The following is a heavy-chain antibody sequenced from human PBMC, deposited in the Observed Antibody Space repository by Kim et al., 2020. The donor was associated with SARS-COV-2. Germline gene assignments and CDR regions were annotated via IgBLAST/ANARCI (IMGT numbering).Heavy chain of an antibody. V-gene: IGHV3-23*01. J-gene: IGHJ4*02. CDR2: LDPSGGNT. Sequence: GGSLRLSCAASGFTFSTYGMSWVRQAPGGRLEWVSSLDPSGGNTYYAGSVKGRFTISRDNSKNMLYLQMSGLKAEDAAIYYCVLRYIYFEFWGQGTLVTV. CDR3: VLRYIYFEF. CDR1: GFTFSTYG. D-gene: IGHD3-16*02.